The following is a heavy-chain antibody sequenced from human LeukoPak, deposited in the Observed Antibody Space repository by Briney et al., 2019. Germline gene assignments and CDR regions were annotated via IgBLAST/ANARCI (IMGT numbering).Heavy chain of an antibody. Sequence: SETLSLTCTVSGGTISCSNYFWGSIRQPPGKGLGWIRSIYYSGITNYKPSIKSRVTISVETSNNQCSLKLSSVTAADTAMYYCARLLIYCSSTSCHFDYWGQGTLVTISS. CDR1: GGTISCSNYF. CDR3: ARLLIYCSSTSCHFDY. V-gene: IGHV4-39*01. CDR2: IYYSGIT. J-gene: IGHJ4*02. D-gene: IGHD2-2*01.